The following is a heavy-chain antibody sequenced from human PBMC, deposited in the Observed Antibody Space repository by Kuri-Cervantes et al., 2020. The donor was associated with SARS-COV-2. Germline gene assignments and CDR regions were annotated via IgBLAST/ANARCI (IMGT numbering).Heavy chain of an antibody. J-gene: IGHJ4*02. CDR3: ATDYDYGDGIDY. CDR1: GFTFSSYG. V-gene: IGHV3-30*02. CDR2: IWYDGSNK. D-gene: IGHD4-17*01. Sequence: GGSLRLSCAASGFTFSSYGMHWVRQAPGKGLERVAVIWYDGSNKYYADSVKGRFTISRDNSKNTLYLQMNSLRAEDTAVYYCATDYDYGDGIDYWGQGTLVTVSS.